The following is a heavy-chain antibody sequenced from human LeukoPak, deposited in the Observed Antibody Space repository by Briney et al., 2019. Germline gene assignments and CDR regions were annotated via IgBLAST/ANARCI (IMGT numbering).Heavy chain of an antibody. CDR1: GYSISSGYS. V-gene: IGHV4-38-2*02. CDR3: ARQSGTFTIDDAFDL. J-gene: IGHJ3*01. CDR2: IDHSGST. Sequence: SETLSLTCTVSGYSISSGYSWGWIRQPPGKGLQWIGSIDHSGSTHYKLSLKSRVTISVDTSKNQFSLRLSSVTAADTAVYYCARQSGTFTIDDAFDLWGQGTVVTVSS. D-gene: IGHD3-3*01.